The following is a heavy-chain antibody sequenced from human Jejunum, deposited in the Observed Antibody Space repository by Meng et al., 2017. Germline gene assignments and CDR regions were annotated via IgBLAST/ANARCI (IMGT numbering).Heavy chain of an antibody. CDR1: GGSISSSSW. Sequence: QVQLQGSGPGLVNPSGTRSLTCAVYGGSISSSSWWSWVRQPPGKGLEWIGEISLSGSPSYNPSLRTRVTISIDTSRNQFSLSLSSVTAADTAVYYCARHGAAPYFDDWGQGSLVTVSS. CDR3: ARHGAAPYFDD. CDR2: ISLSGSP. D-gene: IGHD2-15*01. J-gene: IGHJ4*02. V-gene: IGHV4-4*02.